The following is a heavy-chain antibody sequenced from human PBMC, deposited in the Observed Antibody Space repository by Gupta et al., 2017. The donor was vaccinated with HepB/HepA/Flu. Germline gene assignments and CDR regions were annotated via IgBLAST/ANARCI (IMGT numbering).Heavy chain of an antibody. Sequence: VHLLESGGGFVQPGGSLRLYCAAPGFTFNNYALNWVRQAPGKGLDVVASISASGFATYSADSVKSRFTISRDNSKNTLYLQMNSMRAEDTAIYDCAFDPDGQYHLSPYYIDSWGQGTLVTVSS. CDR2: ISASGFAT. J-gene: IGHJ4*02. CDR3: AFDPDGQYHLSPYYIDS. CDR1: GFTFNNYA. V-gene: IGHV3-23*01. D-gene: IGHD2/OR15-2a*01.